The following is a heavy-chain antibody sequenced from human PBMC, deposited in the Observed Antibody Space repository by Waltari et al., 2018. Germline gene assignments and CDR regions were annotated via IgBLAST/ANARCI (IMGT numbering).Heavy chain of an antibody. Sequence: QVQLVQSGAEVEKPGASVKVSCKAIGYTFTRYGISWVRQAPGQGLEWMGWVIPHNGDTDYAQKCQGRVTMATDTVMNTAYMELRSLRPDDTAVYYCARGAPYGDYLPCDYWGQGTLVTVSS. J-gene: IGHJ4*02. CDR3: ARGAPYGDYLPCDY. CDR1: GYTFTRYG. D-gene: IGHD4-17*01. CDR2: VIPHNGDT. V-gene: IGHV1-18*04.